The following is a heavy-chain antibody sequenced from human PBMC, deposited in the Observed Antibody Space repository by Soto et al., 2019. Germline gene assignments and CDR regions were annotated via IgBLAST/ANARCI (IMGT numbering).Heavy chain of an antibody. Sequence: GGSLRLSCAASGFTFSSYAMSWVRQAPGKGLEWVAVISYDGSNKYYADSVKGRFTISRDNSKNTLYLQMNSLRAEDTAVYYCARAVGGYYYYGMDVWGQGTTVTVSS. D-gene: IGHD2-15*01. CDR1: GFTFSSYA. J-gene: IGHJ6*02. CDR3: ARAVGGYYYYGMDV. V-gene: IGHV3-30-3*01. CDR2: ISYDGSNK.